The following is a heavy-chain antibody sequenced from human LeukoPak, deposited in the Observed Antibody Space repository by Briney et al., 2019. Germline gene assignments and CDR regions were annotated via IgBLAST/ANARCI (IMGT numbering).Heavy chain of an antibody. CDR1: GYTFTSYY. CDR3: ARGNRRSSPTRAAFDP. V-gene: IGHV1-46*01. CDR2: INPSGGST. J-gene: IGHJ5*02. D-gene: IGHD6-6*01. Sequence: GASVKVSFKSSGYTFTSYYIHWVRQAPGQGLEWMGIINPSGGSTSYAQKFQGRVTMTRDMSTSTVYMELSSLRSQDTAVYYCARGNRRSSPTRAAFDPWGQGTLVTVSS.